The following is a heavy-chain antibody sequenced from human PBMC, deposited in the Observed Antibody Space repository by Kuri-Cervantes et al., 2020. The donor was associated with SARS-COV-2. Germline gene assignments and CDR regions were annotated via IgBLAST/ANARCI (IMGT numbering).Heavy chain of an antibody. Sequence: LSLTCAASGFTFSSYGMHWVRQAPGKGLEWVAVISYDGSNKYYADSVKGRFTISRDNSKNTLYPQMNSLRAEDTAVYYCAKIFVEGYVLLWFGESFKSNSEDYYFDYWGQGTLVTVSS. V-gene: IGHV3-30*18. CDR1: GFTFSSYG. CDR2: ISYDGSNK. J-gene: IGHJ4*02. CDR3: AKIFVEGYVLLWFGESFKSNSEDYYFDY. D-gene: IGHD3-10*01.